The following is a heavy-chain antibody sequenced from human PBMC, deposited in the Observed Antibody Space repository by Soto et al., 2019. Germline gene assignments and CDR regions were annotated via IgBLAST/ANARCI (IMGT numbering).Heavy chain of an antibody. CDR2: ISYDGSNK. J-gene: IGHJ2*01. CDR3: AGDSLVVTAIPYWYFDL. Sequence: QVQPVTSGGGVVQPGRSLRLSCAASGFTFSSYAMHWVRQAPGKGLEWVAVISYDGSNKYYADSVKGRFTISRDNSKNTLYLQMNSLRAEDTAVYYCAGDSLVVTAIPYWYFDLWGRGTLVTVSS. CDR1: GFTFSSYA. V-gene: IGHV3-30-3*01. D-gene: IGHD2-21*02.